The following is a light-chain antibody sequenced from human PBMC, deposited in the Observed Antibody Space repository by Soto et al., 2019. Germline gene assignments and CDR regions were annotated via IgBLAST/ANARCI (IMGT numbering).Light chain of an antibody. V-gene: IGKV1-39*01. CDR1: QSISSY. Sequence: DIQMTQSPSSLSTSVGDRVTITCRASQSISSYLNWYQQKPGKAPKLLIYAASSLQSGVPSRFSGSGSGTDFTLTISSLQPEDFATYDCQQTYNTPLTFGQGTRLELK. CDR2: AAS. CDR3: QQTYNTPLT. J-gene: IGKJ5*01.